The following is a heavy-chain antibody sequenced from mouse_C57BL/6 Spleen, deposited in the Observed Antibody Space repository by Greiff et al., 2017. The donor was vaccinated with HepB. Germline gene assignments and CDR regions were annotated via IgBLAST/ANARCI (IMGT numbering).Heavy chain of an antibody. Sequence: EVMLVESGGGLVQPGGSLSLSCAASGFTFTDYYMSWVRQPPGKALEWLGFIRNKANGYTTEYSASVKGRFTISRDNSQSILYLQMNALRAEDSATYYCARSRPLYYFDYWGQGTTLTVSS. CDR2: IRNKANGYTT. J-gene: IGHJ2*01. D-gene: IGHD6-1*01. V-gene: IGHV7-3*01. CDR3: ARSRPLYYFDY. CDR1: GFTFTDYY.